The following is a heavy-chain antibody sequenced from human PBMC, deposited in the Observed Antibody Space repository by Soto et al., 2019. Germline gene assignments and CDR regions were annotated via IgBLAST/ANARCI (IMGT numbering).Heavy chain of an antibody. CDR2: ISGSGGST. Sequence: PVGSLRLSCAASGCTFSSYAMSWVRHSPGKGLEWVSAISGSGGSTCYADSVKGRFTISRDNSKNTLYLQMNSLRAEDTAVYYCAKATTASIVDAIIGYWGQGTLVTVSP. D-gene: IGHD5-12*01. J-gene: IGHJ4*02. CDR1: GCTFSSYA. V-gene: IGHV3-23*01. CDR3: AKATTASIVDAIIGY.